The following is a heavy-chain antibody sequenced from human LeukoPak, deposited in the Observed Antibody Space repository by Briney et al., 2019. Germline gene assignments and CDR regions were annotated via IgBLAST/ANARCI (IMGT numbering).Heavy chain of an antibody. CDR3: ARAEETYYYDSSGSRSRNDAFDI. V-gene: IGHV4-39*07. CDR1: GGSISSSSYY. D-gene: IGHD3-22*01. Sequence: SETLSLTCTVSGGSISSSSYYWGWIRQPPGKGLEWIGSIYYSGSTYYNPSLKSRVTISVDTSKNQFSLKLSSVTAADTAVYYCARAEETYYYDSSGSRSRNDAFDIWGQGTMVTVSS. J-gene: IGHJ3*02. CDR2: IYYSGST.